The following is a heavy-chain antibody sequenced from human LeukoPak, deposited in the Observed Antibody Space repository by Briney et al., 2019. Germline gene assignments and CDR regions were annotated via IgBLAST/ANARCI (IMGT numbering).Heavy chain of an antibody. CDR2: INHSGST. CDR3: ARGQTYYYDSSGYRRNYYYYMDV. V-gene: IGHV4-34*01. D-gene: IGHD3-22*01. CDR1: GGSFSGYY. J-gene: IGHJ6*03. Sequence: SETLSLTCAVYGGSFSGYYWSWIRQPPGKGLEWIGEINHSGSTNYNPSLKSRVTISVDTSKNQFSLKLSSVTAADTAVYYCARGQTYYYDSSGYRRNYYYYMDVWGKGTTVTVSS.